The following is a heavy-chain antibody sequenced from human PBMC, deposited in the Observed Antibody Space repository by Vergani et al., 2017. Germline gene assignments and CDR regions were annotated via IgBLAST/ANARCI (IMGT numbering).Heavy chain of an antibody. D-gene: IGHD3-22*01. J-gene: IGHJ1*01. CDR3: TKAGQYDSDNFHDS. Sequence: VDLVESGGGLAQPGGSLRLSCEASGITFWKFGMHWVRQGPGKGLEWVAFIRYDGTKRFYGDSVKGRFTISRDNSQTTVFLQMNSLRADDSAVYYCTKAGQYDSDNFHDSWGQGALVTVAS. V-gene: IGHV3-30*02. CDR1: GITFWKFG. CDR2: IRYDGTKR.